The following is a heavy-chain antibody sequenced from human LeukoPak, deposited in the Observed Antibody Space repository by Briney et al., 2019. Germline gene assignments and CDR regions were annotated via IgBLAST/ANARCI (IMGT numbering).Heavy chain of an antibody. CDR1: GFTFSTSA. Sequence: GGSLRLSCAASGFTFSTSAMNWVRQAPGKGLEWVSAISGSGGGTYYADSVKGRFTISRDNSKNTLNLQMNSLRAEDTAVYYCAKDRDSGSYSMVGNFDYWGQGTLVTVSP. CDR3: AKDRDSGSYSMVGNFDY. J-gene: IGHJ4*02. CDR2: ISGSGGGT. D-gene: IGHD3-10*01. V-gene: IGHV3-23*01.